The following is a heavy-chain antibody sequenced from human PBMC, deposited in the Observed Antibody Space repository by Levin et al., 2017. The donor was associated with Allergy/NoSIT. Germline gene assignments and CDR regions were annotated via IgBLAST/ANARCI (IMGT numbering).Heavy chain of an antibody. J-gene: IGHJ4*02. V-gene: IGHV3-7*05. Sequence: GGSLRLSCEASGFTFSDYWMSWVRQPSGKGLEWVARINKGRNEISYADSVKGRFTISRDDGKKSLYLQMNSLRVEDTAVYYCVRGGGYYGSWWGQGALVTVAS. CDR3: VRGGGYYGSW. CDR1: GFTFSDYW. CDR2: INKGRNEI. D-gene: IGHD3-10*01.